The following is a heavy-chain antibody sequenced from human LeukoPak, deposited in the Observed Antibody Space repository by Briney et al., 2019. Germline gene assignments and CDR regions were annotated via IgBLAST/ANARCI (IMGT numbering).Heavy chain of an antibody. CDR1: GGSFSSYY. CDR3: ARFSGYPQYYFDY. J-gene: IGHJ4*02. D-gene: IGHD3-22*01. CDR2: IYYSGNT. V-gene: IGHV4-59*01. Sequence: SETLSLTCTVSGGSFSSYYWSWMRQPPGKGLEWIGCIYYSGNTNYNPSLKSRVIISVDTSKNQFSLKLSSVTAADTAVYYCARFSGYPQYYFDYWGQGTQVTVSS.